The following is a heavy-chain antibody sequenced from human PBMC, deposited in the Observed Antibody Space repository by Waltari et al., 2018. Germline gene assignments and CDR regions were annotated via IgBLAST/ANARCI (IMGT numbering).Heavy chain of an antibody. D-gene: IGHD3-10*01. V-gene: IGHV4-34*01. CDR1: GESFSGYY. Sequence: QVQLQQWGAGLLKPSETLSLTCAVYGESFSGYYWSWIRQPPGKGLEWIGEINHSGSTNYNPSLKSRVTISVDTSKNQFSLKLSSVTAADTAVYYCARGLVVRGAPFFDYWGQGTLVTVSS. CDR3: ARGLVVRGAPFFDY. J-gene: IGHJ4*02. CDR2: INHSGST.